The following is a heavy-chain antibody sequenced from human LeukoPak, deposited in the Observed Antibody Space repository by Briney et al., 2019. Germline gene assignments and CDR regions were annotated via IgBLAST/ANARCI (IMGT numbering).Heavy chain of an antibody. J-gene: IGHJ5*02. CDR1: GFTFSSYE. CDR3: ARDRSHEEYINWFDP. Sequence: GGSLRLSCAASGFTFSSYEMNWVRQAPGKGLEWVSYISCSGSTIYYADSVKGRFTISRDNAKNSLYLQMNSLRAEDTAVYYCARDRSHEEYINWFDPWGQGTLVTVSS. CDR2: ISCSGSTI. D-gene: IGHD1-1*01. V-gene: IGHV3-48*03.